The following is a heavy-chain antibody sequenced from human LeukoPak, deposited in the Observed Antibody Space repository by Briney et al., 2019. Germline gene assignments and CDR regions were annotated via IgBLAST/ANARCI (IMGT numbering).Heavy chain of an antibody. CDR3: AKDRLNAVRGVNDY. Sequence: GGSLRLSCAASGFTFNNYAMTWVRQAPGKGLEWVSGISGIGGSTYYADSVKGRFTISRDNSKNTLFLQMNSLRAEDTAIYYCAKDRLNAVRGVNDYRGQGTLVTVSS. J-gene: IGHJ4*02. V-gene: IGHV3-23*01. CDR2: ISGIGGST. D-gene: IGHD3-10*01. CDR1: GFTFNNYA.